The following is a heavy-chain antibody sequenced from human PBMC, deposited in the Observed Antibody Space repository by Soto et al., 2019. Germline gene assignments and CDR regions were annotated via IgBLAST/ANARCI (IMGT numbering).Heavy chain of an antibody. CDR3: VQSRCGGDCLQSYSSNSYYGLDV. CDR2: IYWDDDK. CDR1: GLSLSTTGVG. V-gene: IGHV2-5*02. Sequence: QITLKESGPTLVKPTQTLTLTCTFSGLSLSTTGVGVGWIRQPPGKALEWLALIYWDDDKRYSPSLKSRLTITKDTSKNQVVRTMTNMKPVDTATYYGVQSRCGGDCLQSYSSNSYYGLDVWGQGTTVTVSS. D-gene: IGHD2-21*02. J-gene: IGHJ6*02.